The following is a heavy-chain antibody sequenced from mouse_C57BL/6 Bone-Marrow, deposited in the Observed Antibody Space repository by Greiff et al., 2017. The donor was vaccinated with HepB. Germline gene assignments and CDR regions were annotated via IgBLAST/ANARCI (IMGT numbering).Heavy chain of an antibody. J-gene: IGHJ1*03. Sequence: EVQLQQSGPELVKPGASVKISCKASGYSFTGYYMNWVKQSPEKSLEWIGEINPSTGGTTYNQKFKAKATLTVDKSSSTAYIQLKSLTSEDSAVYYCARKTTAWYFDVWGTGTTVTVSS. D-gene: IGHD1-2*01. V-gene: IGHV1-42*01. CDR2: INPSTGGT. CDR1: GYSFTGYY. CDR3: ARKTTAWYFDV.